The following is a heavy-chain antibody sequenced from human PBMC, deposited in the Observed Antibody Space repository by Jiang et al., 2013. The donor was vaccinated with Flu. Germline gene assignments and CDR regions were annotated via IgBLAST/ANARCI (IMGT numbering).Heavy chain of an antibody. CDR1: GFTFSSYG. D-gene: IGHD3-3*01. J-gene: IGHJ4*02. CDR2: IWYDGSNK. V-gene: IGHV3-33*01. Sequence: QLLESGGGVVQPGRSLRLSCAASGFTFSSYGMHWVRQAPGKGLEWVAVIWYDGSNKYYADSVKGRFTISRDNSKNTLYLQMNSLRAEDTAVYYCARVDDFWSGHCDYWGQGTLVTISS. CDR3: ARVDDFWSGHCDY.